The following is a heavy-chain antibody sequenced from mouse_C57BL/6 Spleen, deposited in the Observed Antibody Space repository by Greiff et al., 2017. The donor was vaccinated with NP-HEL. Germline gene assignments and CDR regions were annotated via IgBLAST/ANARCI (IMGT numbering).Heavy chain of an antibody. D-gene: IGHD1-1*01. CDR2: ISSGGDYI. CDR3: TREGLLGAWLAY. Sequence: EVQGVESGEGLVKPGGSLKLSCAASGFTFSSYAMSWVRQTPEKRLEWVAYISSGGDYIYYADTVKGRFTISRGNARNTLYLQMSSLKSEDTAMYYCTREGLLGAWLAYWGQGTLVTVSA. J-gene: IGHJ3*01. CDR1: GFTFSSYA. V-gene: IGHV5-9-1*02.